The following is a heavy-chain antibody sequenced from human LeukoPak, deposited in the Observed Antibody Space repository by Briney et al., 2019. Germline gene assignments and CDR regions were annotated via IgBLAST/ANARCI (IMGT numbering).Heavy chain of an antibody. J-gene: IGHJ4*02. CDR1: GDSVSSNSAA. Sequence: QSQTLSLTCVISGDSVSSNSAAWNWIRQSPSRGLEWLGRTYYRSKWYNDYAVSVKSRITINPDTSKNQFSLQLNSVTPEDTAVYYCARGIGYYYDSSGYYYFDYWGQGTLVTVSS. CDR2: TYYRSKWYN. CDR3: ARGIGYYYDSSGYYYFDY. D-gene: IGHD3-22*01. V-gene: IGHV6-1*01.